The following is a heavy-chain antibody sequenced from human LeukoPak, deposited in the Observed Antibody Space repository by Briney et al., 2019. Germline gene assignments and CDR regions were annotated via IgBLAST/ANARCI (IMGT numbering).Heavy chain of an antibody. CDR1: GFTLSSYA. CDR3: AKAHLEWLLGIGY. Sequence: GGSLRLSCPASGFTLSSYAMSWVGQAPGKGLEWVSSTSGSGSSTYYADSVKGRFTISRDNSKNTLYLQMNSLRAEDTAVYYCAKAHLEWLLGIGYWGQGTLVTVSS. J-gene: IGHJ4*02. V-gene: IGHV3-23*01. D-gene: IGHD3-3*01. CDR2: TSGSGSST.